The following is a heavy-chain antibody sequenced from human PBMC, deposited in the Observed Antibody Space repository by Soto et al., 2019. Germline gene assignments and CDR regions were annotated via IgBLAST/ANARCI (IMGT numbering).Heavy chain of an antibody. V-gene: IGHV3-23*01. Sequence: GGYLRLSCAASGFTFSSYAMSWVRQAPGKGLEWVSAISGSGGSTYYADSVKGRFTISRDNSKNTLYLQMNSLRAEDTAVYYCAKVGDFLRFLEWLSYFDYWGQGTLVTVSS. CDR1: GFTFSSYA. CDR2: ISGSGGST. CDR3: AKVGDFLRFLEWLSYFDY. D-gene: IGHD3-3*01. J-gene: IGHJ4*02.